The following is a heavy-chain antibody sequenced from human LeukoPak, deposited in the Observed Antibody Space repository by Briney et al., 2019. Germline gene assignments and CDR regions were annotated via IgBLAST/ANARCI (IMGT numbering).Heavy chain of an antibody. V-gene: IGHV3-15*01. Sequence: GGSLRLSCVGSGFTFSNAWMSWVRQAPGKGLEWVGRIKSKTDGGTTDYAAPVKGRFTISRDDSKNTLYLQMNSLKTEDTAVYYCTTEIVLMVYAIWWGQGTLVPVSS. D-gene: IGHD2-8*01. J-gene: IGHJ4*02. CDR3: TTEIVLMVYAIW. CDR2: IKSKTDGGTT. CDR1: GFTFSNAW.